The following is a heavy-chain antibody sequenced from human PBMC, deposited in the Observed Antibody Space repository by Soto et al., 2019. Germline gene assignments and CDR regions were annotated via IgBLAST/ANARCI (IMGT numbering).Heavy chain of an antibody. CDR3: ARGFAAGYLGHDY. Sequence: ASVKVSCSASGYTFPSYYMPLVRQTPGQGLEWMGIINPSGGSTSYAQKFQGRVTMTRDTSTSTVYMELSSLRSEDTAVYYCARGFAAGYLGHDYWGQGTLVTVSS. V-gene: IGHV1-46*01. CDR1: GYTFPSYY. CDR2: INPSGGST. J-gene: IGHJ4*02. D-gene: IGHD6-13*01.